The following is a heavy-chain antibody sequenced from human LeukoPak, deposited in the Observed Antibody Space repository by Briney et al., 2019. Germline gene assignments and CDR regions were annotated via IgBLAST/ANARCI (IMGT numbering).Heavy chain of an antibody. Sequence: ASVKVSCKASGYTFTGYYMHWVRQAPGQGLEWMGWINPNSGGTNYAQKFQGRVTMTRNTSISTAYMELRSLRSEDTAVYYCARRVVAALDAFDIWGQGTMVTVTS. CDR2: INPNSGGT. J-gene: IGHJ3*02. D-gene: IGHD2-15*01. CDR1: GYTFTGYY. CDR3: ARRVVAALDAFDI. V-gene: IGHV1-2*02.